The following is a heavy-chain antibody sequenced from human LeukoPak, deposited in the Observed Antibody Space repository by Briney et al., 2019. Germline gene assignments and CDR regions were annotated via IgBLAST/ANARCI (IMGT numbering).Heavy chain of an antibody. J-gene: IGHJ4*02. D-gene: IGHD3-10*01. CDR2: ISSSGSTI. V-gene: IGHV3-48*03. Sequence: GGSLRLSCAASGFTFSSYEMNWVRQAPGKGLEWVSYISSSGSTIYYADSVKGRFTISRDNAKNSLYLQMNSLRAEDTAVYYCARVPQRFGDPFNYFDYWGQGTLVTVSS. CDR1: GFTFSSYE. CDR3: ARVPQRFGDPFNYFDY.